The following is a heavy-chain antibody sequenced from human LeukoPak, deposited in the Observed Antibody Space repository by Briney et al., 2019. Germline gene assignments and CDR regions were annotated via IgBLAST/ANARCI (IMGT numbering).Heavy chain of an antibody. Sequence: SGGSLRLSCEASGFTVSNNYLSWVRQAPGKGLEWVSVIYSEGSTYYTDSVKGRFTISRDTSKNTLYLQMNSLRAEDTAVYYCARDDIVVVAQFDYWGQGTLVTVSS. D-gene: IGHD2-15*01. J-gene: IGHJ4*02. CDR2: IYSEGST. CDR1: GFTVSNNY. V-gene: IGHV3-53*01. CDR3: ARDDIVVVAQFDY.